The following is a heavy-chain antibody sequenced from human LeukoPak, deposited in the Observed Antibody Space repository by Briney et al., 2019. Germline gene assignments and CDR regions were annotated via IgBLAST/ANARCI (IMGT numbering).Heavy chain of an antibody. CDR1: GGSFSGYY. Sequence: NPSETLSLTCAVYGGSFSGYYWSWIRQPPGKGLERIGEINHSGSTNYNPSLKSRVTISVDTSKNQFSLKLSSVTAADTAVYYCARLSSGVHPDYWGQGTLVTVSS. V-gene: IGHV4-34*01. CDR2: INHSGST. J-gene: IGHJ4*02. D-gene: IGHD3-10*01. CDR3: ARLSSGVHPDY.